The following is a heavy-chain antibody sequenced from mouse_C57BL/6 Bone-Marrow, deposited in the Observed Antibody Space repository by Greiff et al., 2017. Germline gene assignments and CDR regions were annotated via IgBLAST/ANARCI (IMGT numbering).Heavy chain of an antibody. V-gene: IGHV1-82*01. Sequence: QVQLQQSGPELVKPGASVKISCKASGYAFSSSWMNWVKQRPGKGLEWIGRIYPGDGDTNYNGKFKGKATLTADKSSSTAYMQLSSLTSEDSAVDFCARWLLLDYWGQGTTLTVSS. J-gene: IGHJ2*01. D-gene: IGHD2-3*01. CDR2: IYPGDGDT. CDR3: ARWLLLDY. CDR1: GYAFSSSW.